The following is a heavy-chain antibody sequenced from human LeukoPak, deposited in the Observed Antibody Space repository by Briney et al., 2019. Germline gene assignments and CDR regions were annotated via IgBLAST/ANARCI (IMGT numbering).Heavy chain of an antibody. D-gene: IGHD1-26*01. CDR2: ISYDRSNK. Sequence: PGGSLRLSCAASGFTFSSYDMHWVRQAPGKGLEWVAVISYDRSNKYYVDSVKGRFTISRDNSKNALYLQMNSLRTEDTAVYYCAKDRGSGSYYEDYWGQGTLVTVSS. CDR3: AKDRGSGSYYEDY. V-gene: IGHV3-30*18. J-gene: IGHJ4*02. CDR1: GFTFSSYD.